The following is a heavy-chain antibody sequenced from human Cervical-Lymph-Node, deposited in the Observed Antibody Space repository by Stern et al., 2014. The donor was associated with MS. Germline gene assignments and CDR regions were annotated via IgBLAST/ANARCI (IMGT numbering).Heavy chain of an antibody. CDR2: IWHDGSKT. V-gene: IGHV3-33*01. CDR1: GFTFSNYG. CDR3: VRDWSSNAYKSEDY. D-gene: IGHD4-11*01. J-gene: IGHJ4*02. Sequence: MQLGESGGGVVQPGRSLRLSCIASGFTFSNYGMHWVRQAPGKGLGWVATIWHDGSKTYYADSVRGRFTISRDNSKNTLSLQMNSLRVDDTAVYYCVRDWSSNAYKSEDYWGQGTLVTVSS.